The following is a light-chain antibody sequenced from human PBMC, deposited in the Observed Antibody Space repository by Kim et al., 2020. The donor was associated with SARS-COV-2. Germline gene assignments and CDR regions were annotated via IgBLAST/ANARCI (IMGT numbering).Light chain of an antibody. CDR3: EQYNGYHA. J-gene: IGKJ2*01. CDR1: QSISRW. Sequence: DIQLTQSPSTLSASVGDRVTITCRASQSISRWLAWYQQKPGKAPNLLLYEASTLESGVPSRFSGSASGTEFTLTISSLQPDDCATYYCEQYNGYHALGQGTKREI. V-gene: IGKV1-5*03. CDR2: EAS.